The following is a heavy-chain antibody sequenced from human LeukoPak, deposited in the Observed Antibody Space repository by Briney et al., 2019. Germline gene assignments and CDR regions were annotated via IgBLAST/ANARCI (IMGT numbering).Heavy chain of an antibody. Sequence: GESLRISCKGSGYSFTSYWITWVRQMPGKGLEWMGRIDPSDSYTNYSPSFQGHVTISADKSISTAYRQWSSLKASDTAMYYCATVTTIYYYYGMDVWGQGTTVTVS. J-gene: IGHJ6*02. CDR1: GYSFTSYW. D-gene: IGHD4-17*01. CDR2: IDPSDSYT. V-gene: IGHV5-10-1*01. CDR3: ATVTTIYYYYGMDV.